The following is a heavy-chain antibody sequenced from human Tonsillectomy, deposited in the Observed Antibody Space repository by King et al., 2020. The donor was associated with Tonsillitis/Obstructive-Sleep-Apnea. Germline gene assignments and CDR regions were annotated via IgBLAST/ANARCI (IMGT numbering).Heavy chain of an antibody. CDR3: ASDRDYYASGRYFYGMDV. CDR2: INPYSDDT. D-gene: IGHD3-10*01. CDR1: GYTFTDHY. Sequence: QLVQSGAEVKKPGASVKVSCKASGYTFTDHYIHWVRQAPGQGLEWMGWINPYSDDTHYAQKFQGRVPMTRNTSIRKDYMELSRLRSDDTAGYYCASDRDYYASGRYFYGMDVWGQGTTVTVSS. V-gene: IGHV1-2*02. J-gene: IGHJ6*02.